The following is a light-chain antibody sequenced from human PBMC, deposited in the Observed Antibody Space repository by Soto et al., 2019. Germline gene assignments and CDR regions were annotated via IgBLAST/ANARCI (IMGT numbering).Light chain of an antibody. J-gene: IGKJ1*01. CDR3: QQRSNWPPTWT. Sequence: EIVLTQSPATLSLSPGERATLSCRASQSVSSYLAWYQHKPGQAPRLLIYDASNRATGIPARFSGSGSGTDFTLTISSLELEDFAVYYCQQRSNWPPTWTFGQGTKVEIK. CDR2: DAS. CDR1: QSVSSY. V-gene: IGKV3-11*01.